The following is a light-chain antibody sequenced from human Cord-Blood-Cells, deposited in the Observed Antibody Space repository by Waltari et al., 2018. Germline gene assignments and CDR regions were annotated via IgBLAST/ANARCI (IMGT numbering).Light chain of an antibody. CDR3: QQYGSSPIT. CDR1: QSVSSSY. J-gene: IGKJ5*01. Sequence: EIVLTQSPGTLSLSPGERATLPGRASQSVSSSYLAWYQQQPGQAPRRHLYGASNRATGIPDRFSGSGSGTDFTFTISRLGPEDFAVYYCQQYGSSPITFGQGTRVEI. CDR2: GAS. V-gene: IGKV3-20*01.